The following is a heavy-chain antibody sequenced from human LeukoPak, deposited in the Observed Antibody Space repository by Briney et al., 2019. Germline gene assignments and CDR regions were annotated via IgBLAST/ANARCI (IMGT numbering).Heavy chain of an antibody. CDR1: GDSISSRSYY. CDR2: IYYSGST. J-gene: IGHJ4*02. D-gene: IGHD1-1*01. CDR3: ARDWNRYAY. Sequence: PSETLSLTCTVSGDSISSRSYYWGWIRQPPGKGLEWIGSIYYSGSTYYNPSLKSRVTISVNTSKNQFSLQLSSVTAADTAVYYCARDWNRYAYWGQGTLVTVSS. V-gene: IGHV4-39*07.